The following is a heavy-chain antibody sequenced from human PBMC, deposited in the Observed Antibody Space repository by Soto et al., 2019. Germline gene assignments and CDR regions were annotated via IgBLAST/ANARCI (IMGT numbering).Heavy chain of an antibody. J-gene: IGHJ4*02. CDR2: TSYNGRNQ. CDR1: GFTFSTYA. Sequence: QVQLVESGGGVVQPGTSLRLSCAASGFTFSTYALHWVRQAPGKGLDWVAVTSYNGRNQYYADSVKGRFTISRDNSRNTVYLQMSSLRAEDTAVYYCARDRGFSYGLDYCGQGTLVTVSS. CDR3: ARDRGFSYGLDY. D-gene: IGHD5-18*01. V-gene: IGHV3-30*04.